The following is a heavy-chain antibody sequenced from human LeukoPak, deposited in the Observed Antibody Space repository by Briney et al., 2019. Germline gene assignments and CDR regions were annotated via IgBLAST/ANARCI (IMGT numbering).Heavy chain of an antibody. J-gene: IGHJ4*02. CDR3: ARGNGDSSGYYYTYYFDY. CDR2: INPNNGGT. Sequence: ASVKVSCKASGYTFTGYYIHWVRQAPGQGLEWMGRINPNNGGTNYAQKFQGRVTMTRDMSMSTAYMELRSLRSDDTAVYYCARGNGDSSGYYYTYYFDYWGQGTLVTVSS. CDR1: GYTFTGYY. D-gene: IGHD3-22*01. V-gene: IGHV1-2*06.